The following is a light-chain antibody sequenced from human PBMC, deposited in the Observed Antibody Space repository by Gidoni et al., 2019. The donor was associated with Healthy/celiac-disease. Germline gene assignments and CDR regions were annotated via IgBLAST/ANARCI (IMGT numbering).Light chain of an antibody. CDR3: QQYNNWPPYS. V-gene: IGKV3-15*01. CDR2: GAS. J-gene: IGKJ2*03. CDR1: QSVSSN. Sequence: EIVMTQSPATLSVSPGERATVSCMASQSVSSNLAWYQQKPGQAPRLLIYGASTRATGIPARFSGSWSGTEFTLTISSLQSEDFAVYYCQQYNNWPPYSFGQGTKLEIK.